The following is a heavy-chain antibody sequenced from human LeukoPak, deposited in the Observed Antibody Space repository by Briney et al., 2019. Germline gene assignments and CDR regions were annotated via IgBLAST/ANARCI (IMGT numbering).Heavy chain of an antibody. CDR1: GFSSSSNS. D-gene: IGHD4-17*01. V-gene: IGHV3-21*01. J-gene: IGHJ4*02. CDR3: ARGATGDYQDY. CDR2: ISSSSSNI. Sequence: GGSLRLSSAPSGFSSSSNSMNWVRQAPGEGLEWVSSISSSSSNIYYADSVKGRFTISRDNAKNSLYLQMNSLRAEDTAVYYCARGATGDYQDYWGQGTLVTVSS.